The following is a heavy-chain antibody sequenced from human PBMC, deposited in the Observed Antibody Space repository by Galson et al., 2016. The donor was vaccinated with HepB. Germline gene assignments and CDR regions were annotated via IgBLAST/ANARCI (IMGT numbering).Heavy chain of an antibody. V-gene: IGHV3-30*04. CDR2: ISYDGSKI. CDR1: GFSFSNYA. Sequence: SLRLSCAASGFSFSNYAMYWVRQAPGKGLEWVAVISYDGSKIHYADSVKGRFTISRDDAKKSLYLQMHSLRAEDTSVYYCTRDSSGSYWGQGTLVTVSS. CDR3: TRDSSGSY. D-gene: IGHD1-26*01. J-gene: IGHJ4*02.